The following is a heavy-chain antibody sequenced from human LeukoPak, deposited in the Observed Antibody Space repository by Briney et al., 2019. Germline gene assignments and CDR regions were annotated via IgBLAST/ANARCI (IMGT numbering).Heavy chain of an antibody. J-gene: IGHJ4*02. CDR1: GFTFSSYR. CDR3: ARVNYVSSGWGAPFDY. Sequence: PGTSLRLSCAASGFTFSSYRMSWVRQTPGKGLEWLSYITQTGGTIYYADSVKGRFTISRDNAKNSLYLQINSLRAEDTAIYYCARVNYVSSGWGAPFDYWGQGTLVTVSS. V-gene: IGHV3-48*04. D-gene: IGHD1-7*01. CDR2: ITQTGGTI.